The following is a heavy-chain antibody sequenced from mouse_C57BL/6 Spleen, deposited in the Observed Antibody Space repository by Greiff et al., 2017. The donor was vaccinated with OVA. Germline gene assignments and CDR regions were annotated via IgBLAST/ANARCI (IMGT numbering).Heavy chain of an antibody. CDR1: GFSLTSYG. D-gene: IGHD2-12*01. CDR3: ARTGYSHLYYFDY. Sequence: VQLQQSGPGLVQPSQSLSITCTVSGFSLTSYGVHWVRQSPGKGLEWLGVIWSGGSTDYNAAFISRLSISKDDAKSQVFFKMNSRQADDTAIYYCARTGYSHLYYFDYWGQGTTLTVSS. J-gene: IGHJ2*01. V-gene: IGHV2-2*01. CDR2: IWSGGST.